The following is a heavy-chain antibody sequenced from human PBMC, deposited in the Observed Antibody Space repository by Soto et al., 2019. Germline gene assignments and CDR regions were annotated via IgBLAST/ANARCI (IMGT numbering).Heavy chain of an antibody. CDR3: ARGNSGWRWLQPRDS. CDR1: GFTFSSYG. Sequence: QVQLVESGGGVVQPGRSLRLSCAASGFTFSSYGMHWVRQAPGKGLEWVAVIWYDGSNKYYADSVKGRFTISRDNSKNTLYLQMNSLRAEDTAVYYCARGNSGWRWLQPRDSWGQGTLVTVSS. D-gene: IGHD5-12*01. J-gene: IGHJ4*02. CDR2: IWYDGSNK. V-gene: IGHV3-33*01.